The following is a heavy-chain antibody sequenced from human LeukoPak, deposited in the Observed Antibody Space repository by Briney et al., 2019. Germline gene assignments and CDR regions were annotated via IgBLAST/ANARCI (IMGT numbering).Heavy chain of an antibody. CDR3: AREVSDRSMDV. J-gene: IGHJ6*04. V-gene: IGHV1-46*01. CDR1: GYTFTSYY. CDR2: INPSGGST. Sequence: ASVKVSCKASGYTFTSYYMHWVRQAPGQGLEWMRIINPSGGSTSYAQKFQGRVTMTRDTSTSTVCMELSSLRSEDTAVYYCAREVSDRSMDVWGKGTTVTVSS. D-gene: IGHD2-8*01.